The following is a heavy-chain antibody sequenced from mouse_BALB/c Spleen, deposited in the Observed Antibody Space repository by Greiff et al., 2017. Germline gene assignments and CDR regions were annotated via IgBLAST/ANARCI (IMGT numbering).Heavy chain of an antibody. V-gene: IGHV1S56*01. D-gene: IGHD2-4*01. Sequence: QVQLQQSGPELVKPGASVRISCKASGYTFQGSYINWVKQRPGQGLEWIGWIYPGNVNTKYNEKFKGKATLTADKSPSTAYMQLSSLTSEDSAVYFCARLGDYDAYAMDYWGQGTSVTVSS. J-gene: IGHJ4*01. CDR3: ARLGDYDAYAMDY. CDR1: GYTFQGSY. CDR2: IYPGNVNT.